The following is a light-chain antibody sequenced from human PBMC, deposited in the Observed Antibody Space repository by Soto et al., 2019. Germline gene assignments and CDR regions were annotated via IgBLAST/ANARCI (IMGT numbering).Light chain of an antibody. V-gene: IGKV3-20*01. J-gene: IGKJ1*01. Sequence: EIVMTQSPATLSVSPWERATLSCRASQSVRSDYLAWYQQKPGQAPRLHIYGASTRATGIPDRFTGSGSGTDFTLTISRLEPEDFAVYYCQQYGSSPRTFGQGTKVDIK. CDR2: GAS. CDR1: QSVRSDY. CDR3: QQYGSSPRT.